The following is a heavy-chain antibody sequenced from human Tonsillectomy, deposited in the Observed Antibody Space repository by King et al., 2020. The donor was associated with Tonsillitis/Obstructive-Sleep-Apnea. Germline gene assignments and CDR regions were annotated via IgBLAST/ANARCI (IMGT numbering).Heavy chain of an antibody. D-gene: IGHD3-22*01. CDR1: GFTFSSYG. Sequence: HVQLVESGGGVVQPGRSLRLSCAASGFTFSSYGMHWVRQAPGKGLEWVAVISYDGSNKYYADSVKGRFTISRVNSKNTLYLQMNSLRAEDTAVYYCATGNYYDSSGYDYWGQGTLVTVSS. CDR3: ATGNYYDSSGYDY. CDR2: ISYDGSNK. J-gene: IGHJ4*02. V-gene: IGHV3-30*03.